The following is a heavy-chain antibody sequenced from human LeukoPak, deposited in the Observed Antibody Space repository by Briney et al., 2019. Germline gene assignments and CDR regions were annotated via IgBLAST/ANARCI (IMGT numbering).Heavy chain of an antibody. J-gene: IGHJ4*02. CDR1: GFTFSSYP. Sequence: GGSLRLSCAASGFTFSSYPMHWVRQAPGKGLEWVAVISYDGTNKYYADSVKGRFTISRDNSKNTLYLQMNSLKTDDTAVYYCANYGDYQYFDYWGQGTPVTVSS. CDR2: ISYDGTNK. CDR3: ANYGDYQYFDY. V-gene: IGHV3-30*04. D-gene: IGHD4-17*01.